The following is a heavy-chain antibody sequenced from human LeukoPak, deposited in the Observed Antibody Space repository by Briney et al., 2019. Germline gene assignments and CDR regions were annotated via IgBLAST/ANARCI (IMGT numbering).Heavy chain of an antibody. D-gene: IGHD5-24*01. CDR1: GYSISSGYF. J-gene: IGHJ4*02. V-gene: IGHV4-38-2*02. CDR2: FYHSGIT. Sequence: PSETLSLTCTVSGYSISSGYFWGWIRQPPGKGLEWIGSFYHSGITYYNPSLKSRVTISVEMSKNQFSLKLSSVTAADTAVYYCARSRGWLQSHPLGYWGQGTLVAVSS. CDR3: ARSRGWLQSHPLGY.